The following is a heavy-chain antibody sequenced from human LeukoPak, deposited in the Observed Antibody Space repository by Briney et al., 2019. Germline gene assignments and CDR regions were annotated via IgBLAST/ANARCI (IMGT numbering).Heavy chain of an antibody. D-gene: IGHD6-19*01. Sequence: SETLSLTCAVYGESFSGYYWSWIRQPPGKGLEWIGEINHSGSTNYNPSLKSRVTISVDTSKNQFSLKLSSVTAADTAVYYCATIAVAGYYFDYWGQGTLVTVSS. CDR1: GESFSGYY. CDR3: ATIAVAGYYFDY. J-gene: IGHJ4*02. V-gene: IGHV4-34*01. CDR2: INHSGST.